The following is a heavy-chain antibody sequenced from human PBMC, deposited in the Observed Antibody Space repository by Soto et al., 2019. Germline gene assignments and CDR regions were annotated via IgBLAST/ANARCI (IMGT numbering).Heavy chain of an antibody. CDR2: IIPIFGTA. J-gene: IGHJ5*02. V-gene: IGHV1-69*13. Sequence: SVKVSCKASGGTFSSYAISWVRQAPGQGLEWMGGIIPIFGTANYAQKFQGRVTITADESTSTAYMELSSLRSEDTAVYYCARGPVLRYCSSTSCSWLDPWGQGTLVTVSS. CDR3: ARGPVLRYCSSTSCSWLDP. D-gene: IGHD2-2*01. CDR1: GGTFSSYA.